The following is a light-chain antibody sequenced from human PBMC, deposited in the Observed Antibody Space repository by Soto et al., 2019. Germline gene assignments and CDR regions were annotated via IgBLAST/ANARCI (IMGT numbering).Light chain of an antibody. CDR1: SSNIGSNT. Sequence: QLVLTQPPSASGTPGQRVTISCSGSSSNIGSNTVNWYQQLPGTAPKLLIYSNNQRPSGVPDRFSGSKSGTSASLAISGLQSEDEADYYCVAWDDSLNGYVFGTGTQLTVL. J-gene: IGLJ1*01. CDR3: VAWDDSLNGYV. CDR2: SNN. V-gene: IGLV1-44*01.